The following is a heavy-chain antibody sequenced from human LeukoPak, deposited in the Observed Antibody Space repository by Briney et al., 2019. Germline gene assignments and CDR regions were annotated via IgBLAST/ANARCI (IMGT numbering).Heavy chain of an antibody. D-gene: IGHD5-18*01. V-gene: IGHV1-18*01. Sequence: GASVKVSCKASGYSFISYGISWVRQAPGQGLEWMGWISAYNGNTNYAQKLQGRVTMTTDTSTSTAYMELRSLRSDDTAVYYCARDHEENSYGPGGGFDYWGQGTLVTVSS. J-gene: IGHJ4*02. CDR1: GYSFISYG. CDR3: ARDHEENSYGPGGGFDY. CDR2: ISAYNGNT.